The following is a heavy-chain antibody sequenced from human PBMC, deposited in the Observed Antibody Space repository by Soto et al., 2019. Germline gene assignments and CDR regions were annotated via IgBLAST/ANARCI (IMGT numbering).Heavy chain of an antibody. V-gene: IGHV1-2*04. CDR2: INPNSGGT. D-gene: IGHD6-6*01. CDR1: GYTFTGYY. Sequence: ASVKGSCKASGYTFTGYYMHWVREAPGQGREGMGWINPNSGGTNYAQKFQGWVIMTRDTSISTAYMERSRLRADDTAVYDCGRDGRSSSQTSEWGYSYYGMQVWGQGTTVTVSS. CDR3: GRDGRSSSQTSEWGYSYYGMQV. J-gene: IGHJ6*02.